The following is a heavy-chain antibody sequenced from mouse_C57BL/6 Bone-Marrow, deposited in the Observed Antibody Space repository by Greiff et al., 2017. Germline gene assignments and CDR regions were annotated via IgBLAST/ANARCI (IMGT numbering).Heavy chain of an antibody. V-gene: IGHV1-23*01. CDR1: GYTFTDYE. CDR3: TRCYGYGYFDV. J-gene: IGHJ1*03. Sequence: QKEGDEMVRPGASGKMSCKASGYTFTDYEMKCVKQTPVHGMEWIGAIDPETCGTAYNQKFKGKATLTADKSSSTAYMELRSLTSEDSAVYYCTRCYGYGYFDVWGTGTTVTVSS. D-gene: IGHD1-1*02. CDR2: IDPETCGT.